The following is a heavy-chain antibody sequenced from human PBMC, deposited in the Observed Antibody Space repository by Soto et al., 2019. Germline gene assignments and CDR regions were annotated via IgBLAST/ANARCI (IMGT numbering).Heavy chain of an antibody. D-gene: IGHD1-26*01. V-gene: IGHV3-23*01. CDR1: GFTFSSYA. CDR3: AKDQFVGRGIVGASPRDD. Sequence: GGSLRLSCAASGFTFSSYAMSWVRQAPGKGLEWVSAISGSGGSTYYADSVKGRFTISRDNSKNTLYLQMNSLRAEDTAVYYCAKDQFVGRGIVGASPRDDWGQGTLVTVSS. J-gene: IGHJ4*02. CDR2: ISGSGGST.